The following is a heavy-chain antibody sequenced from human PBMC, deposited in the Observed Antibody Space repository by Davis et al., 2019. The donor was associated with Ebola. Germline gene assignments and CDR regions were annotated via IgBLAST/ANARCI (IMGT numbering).Heavy chain of an antibody. J-gene: IGHJ6*02. CDR3: AREKYQLRRDYYYYYGMDV. Sequence: GESLKISCAASGFTFSSYRMHWVRQAPGKGLVWVSRINSDGSSTSYADSVKGRFTISRDNAKNTLYLQMNSLRAEDTAVYYCAREKYQLRRDYYYYYGMDVWGQGTTVTVSS. CDR2: INSDGSST. CDR1: GFTFSSYR. V-gene: IGHV3-74*01. D-gene: IGHD2-2*01.